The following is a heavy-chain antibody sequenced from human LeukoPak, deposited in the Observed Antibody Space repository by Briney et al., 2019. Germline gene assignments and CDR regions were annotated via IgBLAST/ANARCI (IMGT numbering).Heavy chain of an antibody. CDR3: AKGRSGSYYLHFDY. J-gene: IGHJ4*02. Sequence: GGSLRLSCAASGFTFSSYAMSWDRQAPGKGLEWVSAISGSGGSTFYADSVKGRFTISRDNSKNTLYLQMNSLRAEDTAVYYCAKGRSGSYYLHFDYWGQGTLVPVSS. D-gene: IGHD1-26*01. CDR2: ISGSGGST. V-gene: IGHV3-23*01. CDR1: GFTFSSYA.